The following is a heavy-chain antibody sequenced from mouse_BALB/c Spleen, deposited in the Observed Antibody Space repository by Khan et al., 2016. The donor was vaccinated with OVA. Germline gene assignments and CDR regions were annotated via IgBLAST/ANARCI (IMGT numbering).Heavy chain of an antibody. CDR2: LNPSNGGT. V-gene: IGHV1S81*02. CDR3: TGGVYGGFAY. Sequence: QVQLKQSGAELVKPGASVKLSCKASGYAFTNYQMYWVKQRPGQGLEWIGELNPSNGGTNFNEKFKSKATLTVDKYSSTAYMQISSLTSADSAGYYGTGGVYGGFAYWGQGTLVTVSA. CDR1: GYAFTNYQ. J-gene: IGHJ3*01. D-gene: IGHD1-1*01.